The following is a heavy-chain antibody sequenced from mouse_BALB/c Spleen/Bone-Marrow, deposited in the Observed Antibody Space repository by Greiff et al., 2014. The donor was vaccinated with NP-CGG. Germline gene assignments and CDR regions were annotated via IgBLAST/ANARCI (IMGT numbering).Heavy chain of an antibody. J-gene: IGHJ2*01. V-gene: IGHV14-3*02. CDR2: VDPANGNS. CDR1: GFNIKSTY. CDR3: ALHYAYQFDY. Sequence: DVKLQESGAELVKPGASVKLSCTVFGFNIKSTYIHWVKQRPEQGLEWIGWVDPANGNSKCDPRFQGKATITADSSSNTAYLQLSSLTSEDTAVYYRALHYAYQFDYWGQGTTVTVSS. D-gene: IGHD1-2*01.